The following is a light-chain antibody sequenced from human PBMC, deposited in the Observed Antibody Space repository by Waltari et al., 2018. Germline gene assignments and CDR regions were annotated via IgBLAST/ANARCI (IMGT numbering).Light chain of an antibody. CDR2: GGS. J-gene: IGKJ1*01. CDR3: QHHFRLPAT. Sequence: IMLTQSPGTLSLSPGERATLSCRASQSISRYLAWYQQKPGQPPRLLIYGGSTRATGIPDRFSGSGSGTDFRLTSSGLEPEDSAVYYCQHHFRLPATFGQGTKVEIK. V-gene: IGKV3-20*01. CDR1: QSISRY.